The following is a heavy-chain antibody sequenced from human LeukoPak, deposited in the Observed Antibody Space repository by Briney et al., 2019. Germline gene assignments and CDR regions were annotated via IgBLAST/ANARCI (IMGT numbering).Heavy chain of an antibody. D-gene: IGHD5-24*01. CDR3: ARGDDYNFFDY. CDR1: GFSVTNNY. V-gene: IGHV3-53*01. CDR2: FYVGGAT. J-gene: IGHJ4*02. Sequence: GGSLRLSCAVSGFSVTNNYMSWVRQAPGKGLEWVSVFYVGGATYYADSVKGRFTISRDNSENTLYLQMKSLRAEDTAVYYCARGDDYNFFDYWGQGTLVTVSS.